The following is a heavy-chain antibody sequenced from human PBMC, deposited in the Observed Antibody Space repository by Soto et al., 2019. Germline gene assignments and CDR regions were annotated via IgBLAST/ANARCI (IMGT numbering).Heavy chain of an antibody. CDR2: IYPGDSDT. J-gene: IGHJ6*02. CDR1: GYSFTSYW. CDR3: ATNSGYDYLDYYYYGMDV. Sequence: GESLKISCKGSGYSFTSYWIGWVRQMPGKGLEWMGIIYPGDSDTRYSPSFQGQVTISADKSISTAYLQWSSLKASDTAMYYCATNSGYDYLDYYYYGMDVWGQGTTVTVSS. V-gene: IGHV5-51*01. D-gene: IGHD5-12*01.